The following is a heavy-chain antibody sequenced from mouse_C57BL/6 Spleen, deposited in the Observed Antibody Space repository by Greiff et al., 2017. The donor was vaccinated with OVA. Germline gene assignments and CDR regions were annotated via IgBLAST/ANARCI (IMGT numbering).Heavy chain of an antibody. CDR3: AKDYDYYYAMDY. CDR1: GYAFSSYW. V-gene: IGHV1-80*01. CDR2: IYPGDGDT. D-gene: IGHD2-4*01. Sequence: VQLKQSGAELVKPGASVKISCKASGYAFSSYWMNWVKQRPGKGLEWIGQIYPGDGDTNYNGKFKGKATLTADKSSSTAYMQLSSLTSEDSAVYFCAKDYDYYYAMDYWGQGTSVTVSS. J-gene: IGHJ4*01.